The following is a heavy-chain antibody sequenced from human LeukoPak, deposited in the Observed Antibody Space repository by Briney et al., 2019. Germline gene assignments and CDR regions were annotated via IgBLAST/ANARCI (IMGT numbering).Heavy chain of an antibody. D-gene: IGHD2-21*02. CDR3: ARAAGSSDNVVATGGWFDP. CDR2: INHSGST. CDR1: GGSFSGYY. V-gene: IGHV4-34*01. Sequence: TSETLSLTCAVYGGSFSGYYWSWIRQPPGKGLEWIGEINHSGSTNYNPSLKSRVTISVDTSKNQFSLKLSSVTAADTAVYYCARAAGSSDNVVATGGWFDPWGQGTLVTVSS. J-gene: IGHJ5*02.